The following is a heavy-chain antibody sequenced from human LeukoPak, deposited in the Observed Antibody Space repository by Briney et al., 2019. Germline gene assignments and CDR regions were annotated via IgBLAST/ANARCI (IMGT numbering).Heavy chain of an antibody. CDR2: ISWNSGSI. D-gene: IGHD3-22*01. V-gene: IGHV3-9*01. CDR3: AKDNYYDSSGYGFWDY. CDR1: GFTFDDYA. Sequence: GGSLRLSCAASGFTFDDYAMHWVRQAPGKGLEWVSGISWNSGSIGYADSVKGRFTISRDNAKNSLYLQMNSLRAEDTALYYCAKDNYYDSSGYGFWDYWGQGTLVTVSS. J-gene: IGHJ4*02.